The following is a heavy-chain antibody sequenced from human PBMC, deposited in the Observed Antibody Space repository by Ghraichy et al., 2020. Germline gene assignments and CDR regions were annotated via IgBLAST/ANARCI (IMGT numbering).Heavy chain of an antibody. V-gene: IGHV4-34*01. Sequence: SETLSLTCAVYGGSFSGYYWSWIRQPPGKGLEWIGEINHSGSTNYNPSLKSRVTISVDTSKNQFSLKLSSVTAADTAVYYCARGRSLGGRSWPHSTDLTSPGSDYWGQGTLVTVSS. D-gene: IGHD6-13*01. CDR1: GGSFSGYY. J-gene: IGHJ4*02. CDR3: ARGRSLGGRSWPHSTDLTSPGSDY. CDR2: INHSGST.